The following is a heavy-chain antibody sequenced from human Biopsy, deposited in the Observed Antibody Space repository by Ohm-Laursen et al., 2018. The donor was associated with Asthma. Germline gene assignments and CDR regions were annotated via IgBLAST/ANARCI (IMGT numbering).Heavy chain of an antibody. D-gene: IGHD3-3*01. CDR1: GFTFSSYG. CDR2: IWYDGSNK. V-gene: IGHV3-33*01. CDR3: ARSIYDFWSGYYGMDV. Sequence: SLRLSCSASGFTFSSYGMHWVRQAPGKGLEWVAVIWYDGSNKYYADSVKGRFTISRDNSKNTLYLQMNSLRAEDTAVYYYARSIYDFWSGYYGMDVWGQGTTVTVSS. J-gene: IGHJ6*02.